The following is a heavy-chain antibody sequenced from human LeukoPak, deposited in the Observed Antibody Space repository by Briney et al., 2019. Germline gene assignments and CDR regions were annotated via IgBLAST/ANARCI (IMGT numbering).Heavy chain of an antibody. CDR3: ASNEWSGYYFDY. CDR1: GGSISSSGYY. J-gene: IGHJ4*02. D-gene: IGHD3-3*01. Sequence: SETLSLTCTVSGGSISSSGYYWGWIRQSPGQGLEWIGSIYSSGSTYYNPSLKSRVTISIDTSKNRLSLKMSSVTAADAALYYCASNEWSGYYFDYWGQGTLVTVSS. V-gene: IGHV4-39*01. CDR2: IYSSGST.